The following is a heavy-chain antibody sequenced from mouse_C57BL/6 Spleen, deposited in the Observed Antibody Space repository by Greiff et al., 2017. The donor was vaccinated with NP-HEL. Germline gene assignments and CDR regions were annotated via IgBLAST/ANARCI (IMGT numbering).Heavy chain of an antibody. V-gene: IGHV1-55*01. CDR3: ARSHYGSSPYYYAMDY. CDR2: IYPGSGST. CDR1: GYTFTSYW. D-gene: IGHD1-1*01. Sequence: QVHVKQPGAELVKPGASVKMSCKASGYTFTSYWITWVKQRPGQGLEWIGDIYPGSGSTNYNEKFKSKATLTVDTSSSTAYMQLSSLTSEDSAVYYCARSHYGSSPYYYAMDYWGQGTSVTVSS. J-gene: IGHJ4*01.